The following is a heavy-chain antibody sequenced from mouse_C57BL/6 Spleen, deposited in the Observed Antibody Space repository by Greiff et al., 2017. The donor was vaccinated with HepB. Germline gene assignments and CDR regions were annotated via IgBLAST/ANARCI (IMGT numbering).Heavy chain of an antibody. CDR2: IDPSASYT. Sequence: QVPLQQPGAELVLPGASVQLSCTASGSPFTRSWMHWVKPRPGHGLEWIGEIDPSASYTNYNQKFKGKSTLTVAKSSSTAYMQLSSLTSEDSAVYDCARGGAHYYGSSSYWYFDVGGTGTTVTGSS. D-gene: IGHD1-1*01. J-gene: IGHJ1*03. CDR3: ARGGAHYYGSSSYWYFDV. CDR1: GSPFTRSW. V-gene: IGHV1-69*01.